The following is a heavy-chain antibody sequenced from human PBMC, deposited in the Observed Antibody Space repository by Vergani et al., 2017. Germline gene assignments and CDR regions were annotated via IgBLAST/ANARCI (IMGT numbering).Heavy chain of an antibody. CDR1: GYTFTSYY. D-gene: IGHD3-22*01. CDR3: ARGPDYYDSSGYYWFDY. Sequence: QVQLVQSGAEVKKPGASLKVSCKASGYTFTSYYMHWVRQAPGQGLEWMGIINPSGGSTSYAQKFQGRVTMTRDTSTSTVYMELSSLRSEDTAVYYCARGPDYYDSSGYYWFDYWGQGTLVTVSS. CDR2: INPSGGST. V-gene: IGHV1-46*03. J-gene: IGHJ4*02.